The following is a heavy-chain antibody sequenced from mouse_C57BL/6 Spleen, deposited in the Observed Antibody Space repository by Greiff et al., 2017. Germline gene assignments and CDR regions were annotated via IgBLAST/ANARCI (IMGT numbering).Heavy chain of an antibody. D-gene: IGHD1-1*01. J-gene: IGHJ4*01. CDR1: GYAFSSSW. CDR2: IYPGDGDT. CDR3: ALPTTTR. Sequence: VQLQQSGPELVKPGASVKISCKASGYAFSSSWMNWVKQRPGKGLEWIGRIYPGDGDTNYNGKFKGKATLTADKSSSTAYMQLSSLTSEDSAVYFCALPTTTRWGQGTSVTVSS. V-gene: IGHV1-82*01.